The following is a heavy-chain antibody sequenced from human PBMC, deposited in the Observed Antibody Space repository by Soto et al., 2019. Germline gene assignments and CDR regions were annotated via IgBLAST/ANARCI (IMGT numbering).Heavy chain of an antibody. J-gene: IGHJ5*02. V-gene: IGHV4-31*03. Sequence: SETLSLTGTVSGSSISSGGYYWSWIRQHPGKGLEWIGYIYYSGSTYYNPSLKSRVTISVDTSKNQFSLKLSSVTAADAAVYYCARVPMVRGMASNWFDPWGQGTLVTVSS. CDR1: GSSISSGGYY. CDR3: ARVPMVRGMASNWFDP. CDR2: IYYSGST. D-gene: IGHD3-10*01.